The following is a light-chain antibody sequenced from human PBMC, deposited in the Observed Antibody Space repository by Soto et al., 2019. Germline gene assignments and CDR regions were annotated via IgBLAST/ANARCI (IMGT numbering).Light chain of an antibody. CDR3: QQYGSSLVT. CDR2: GAS. Sequence: EIVLTQSPGTLSLSPGERATLSCRASQSVSSSYLAWYQQKPGQAPRLLIYGASSRATGIPDRFSGSGSGTDFTLTISRLEPEDCAVYYCQQYGSSLVTFGPGTKVDIK. CDR1: QSVSSSY. V-gene: IGKV3-20*01. J-gene: IGKJ3*01.